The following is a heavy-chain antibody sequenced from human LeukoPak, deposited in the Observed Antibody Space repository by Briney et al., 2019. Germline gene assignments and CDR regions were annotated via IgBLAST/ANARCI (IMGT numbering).Heavy chain of an antibody. CDR3: ARAYYYDSSGYYPGGDY. Sequence: ASVKISCKASGYTFSNYFLDWVRQAPGQGLEWMGIINPSAGGTSYAHKFQGRVTMTRDTSTSTVYLQLRSLSSEDTAVYYCARAYYYDSSGYYPGGDYWGQGTLVTVSS. D-gene: IGHD3-22*01. CDR2: INPSAGGT. CDR1: GYTFSNYF. V-gene: IGHV1-46*01. J-gene: IGHJ4*02.